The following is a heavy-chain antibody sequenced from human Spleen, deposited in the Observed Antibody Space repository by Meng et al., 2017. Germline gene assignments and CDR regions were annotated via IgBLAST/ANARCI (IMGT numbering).Heavy chain of an antibody. Sequence: QVQSDESGAAVNKPWAIVKVSCKASGYSFSMYYLHWVRQAPGQGLEWMGIIHPSGGSTSYAQKFQGRVTMTRDTSTSTVYMELSSLRSEDTAVYYCAANLDVNWYFDLWGRGTLVTVSS. V-gene: IGHV1-46*01. CDR2: IHPSGGST. CDR3: AANLDVNWYFDL. CDR1: GYSFSMYY. J-gene: IGHJ2*01. D-gene: IGHD1-1*01.